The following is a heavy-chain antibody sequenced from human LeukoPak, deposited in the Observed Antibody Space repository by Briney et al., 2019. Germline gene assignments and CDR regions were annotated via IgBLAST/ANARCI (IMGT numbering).Heavy chain of an antibody. CDR3: ARDWGYQLIAY. V-gene: IGHV1-3*01. CDR2: INGGSGNT. D-gene: IGHD2-2*01. CDR1: GYTFTGYA. J-gene: IGHJ4*02. Sequence: GASVKVSCKASGYTFTGYALHWVRQAPGQRLEWMGWINGGSGNTKYSQNFQGRVTITRDTSASTAYLELGSLRSEDTAVYYCARDWGYQLIAYWGQGTLVTVSS.